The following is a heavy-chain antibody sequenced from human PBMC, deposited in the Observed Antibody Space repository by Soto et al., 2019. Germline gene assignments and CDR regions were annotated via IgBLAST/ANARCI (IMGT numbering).Heavy chain of an antibody. CDR1: GGTFSSYA. D-gene: IGHD3-9*01. Sequence: QVQLVQSGAEVKKPGSSVKVSCKASGGTFSSYAISWVRQAPGQGLEWMGGIIPIFGTANYAQKFQGRVTITADESTSTAYMELSSLRSEDTAVYYCARDNKEAYDIFTGYYASVYWGQGTLVTVSS. V-gene: IGHV1-69*01. CDR3: ARDNKEAYDIFTGYYASVY. CDR2: IIPIFGTA. J-gene: IGHJ4*02.